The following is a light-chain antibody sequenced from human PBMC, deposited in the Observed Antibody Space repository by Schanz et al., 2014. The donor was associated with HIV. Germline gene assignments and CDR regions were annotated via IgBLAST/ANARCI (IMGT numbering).Light chain of an antibody. CDR2: GAS. CDR1: QSVSSN. CDR3: QQYGNSPPT. Sequence: EIGMTQSPATLSVSPGERATLSCRASQSVSSNFAWYQQKPGRAPRLLIYGASSRATGIPDRFSGSGSGTDFTLTISRLEPEDFAVYSCQQYGNSPPTFGQGTKLEIK. V-gene: IGKV3-20*01. J-gene: IGKJ2*01.